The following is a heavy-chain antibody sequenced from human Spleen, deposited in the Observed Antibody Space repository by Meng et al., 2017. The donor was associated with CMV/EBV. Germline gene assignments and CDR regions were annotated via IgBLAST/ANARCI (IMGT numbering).Heavy chain of an antibody. CDR2: IGGYDGRT. J-gene: IGHJ3*02. CDR1: GYTFRHYG. CDR3: ARPSGSYYPTDAFDI. Sequence: ASVKVSCKASGYTFRHYGISWVRQAPGQGLEWMGWIGGYDGRTNYRQKFRGRVTVTRDTSTSTAYMEVRSLGSDDTAVYYCARPSGSYYPTDAFDIWGQGTMVTVSS. D-gene: IGHD1-26*01. V-gene: IGHV1-18*01.